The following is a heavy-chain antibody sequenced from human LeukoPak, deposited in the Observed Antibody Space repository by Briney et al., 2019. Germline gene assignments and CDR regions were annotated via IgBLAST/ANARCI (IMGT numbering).Heavy chain of an antibody. CDR1: GFTFSSYS. V-gene: IGHV3-21*01. J-gene: IGHJ4*02. Sequence: PGGSLRLSCAASGFTFSSYSMNWVRQAPGKGLEWVSSISSSSSYIYYADSVKGRFTISRDNAKNSLYLQMNSLRAEDTAVYYRARGSSYSNFPRYWGQGTLVTVSS. CDR2: ISSSSSYI. D-gene: IGHD4-11*01. CDR3: ARGSSYSNFPRY.